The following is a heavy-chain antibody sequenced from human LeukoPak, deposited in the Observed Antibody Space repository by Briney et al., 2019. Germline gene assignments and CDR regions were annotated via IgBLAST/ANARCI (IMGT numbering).Heavy chain of an antibody. CDR2: ISSSSSYI. CDR3: ARGSLVGATTAFDY. V-gene: IGHV3-21*01. D-gene: IGHD1-26*01. Sequence: GGSLRLSCAASGFTFSSYSMTWVRQAPGKGLEWVSSISSSSSYIYYADSVKGRFTISRDNAKNSLYLQMNSLRAEDTAVYYCARGSLVGATTAFDYWGQGTLVTVSS. CDR1: GFTFSSYS. J-gene: IGHJ4*02.